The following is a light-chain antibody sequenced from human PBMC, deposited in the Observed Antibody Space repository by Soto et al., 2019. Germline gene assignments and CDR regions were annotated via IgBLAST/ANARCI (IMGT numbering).Light chain of an antibody. Sequence: QSALTQPASVSGSPGQSITISCNGTSSDVGGYNYVSWYQQHPGKAPKLMIYDVSNRPSGVSNRFSGSKSGNTASLTTSGLQAEDEADYYCSSYTSSSTLVVFGGGTKLTVL. CDR3: SSYTSSSTLVV. CDR1: SSDVGGYNY. V-gene: IGLV2-14*01. CDR2: DVS. J-gene: IGLJ2*01.